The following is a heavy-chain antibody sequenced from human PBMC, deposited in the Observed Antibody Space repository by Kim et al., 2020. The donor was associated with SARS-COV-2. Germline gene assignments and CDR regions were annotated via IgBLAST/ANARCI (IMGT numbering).Heavy chain of an antibody. J-gene: IGHJ5*02. CDR3: ARLDPDIVVVPAAMSVWFDP. V-gene: IGHV5-10-1*01. CDR1: GYSFTSYW. Sequence: GESLKISCKGSGYSFTSYWISWVRQMPGKGLEWMGRIDPSDSYTNYSPSFQGHVTISADKSISTAYLQWSSLKASDTAMYYCARLDPDIVVVPAAMSVWFDPWGQGTLVTVSS. CDR2: IDPSDSYT. D-gene: IGHD2-2*01.